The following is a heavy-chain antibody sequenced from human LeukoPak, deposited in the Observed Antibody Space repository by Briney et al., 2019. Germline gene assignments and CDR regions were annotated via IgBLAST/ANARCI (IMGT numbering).Heavy chain of an antibody. D-gene: IGHD2-8*01. J-gene: IGHJ4*02. CDR3: ATLDPAECTSGVCYTFDY. CDR1: GYTFTGYY. CDR2: INPNSGGT. Sequence: ASVKVSCKASGYTFTGYYMHWVRQAPGQGLEWMGRINPNSGGTNYAQKFQGRVTMTRDTSISTAYMELSRLRSDDTAVYYCATLDPAECTSGVCYTFDYWGQGTLVTVSS. V-gene: IGHV1-2*06.